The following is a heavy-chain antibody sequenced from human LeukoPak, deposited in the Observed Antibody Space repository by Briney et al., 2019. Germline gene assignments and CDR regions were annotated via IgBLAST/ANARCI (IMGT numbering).Heavy chain of an antibody. V-gene: IGHV1-69*13. CDR3: ARDFAPYYHDSSGYYGRSEY. CDR1: GGIFSNYA. D-gene: IGHD3-22*01. J-gene: IGHJ4*02. CDR2: IIPIFGTA. Sequence: VKVSCKASGGIFSNYAISWVRQAPGQGLEWMGGIIPIFGTANYAQKFQGRVTITADESTSTAYMELSSLISEDTAVYYCARDFAPYYHDSSGYYGRSEYWGQGTLVTVSS.